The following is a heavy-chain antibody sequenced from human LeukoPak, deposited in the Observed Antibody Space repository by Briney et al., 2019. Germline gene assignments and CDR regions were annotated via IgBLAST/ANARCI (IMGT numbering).Heavy chain of an antibody. CDR1: GFIFSHYG. D-gene: IGHD4-11*01. CDR3: AKDAQRGFDYSNSLEY. J-gene: IGHJ4*02. CDR2: IWHDGSSK. V-gene: IGHV3-33*06. Sequence: PGGSLRLSCAASGFIFSHYGMHWVRQAPGKGLEWVAVIWHDGSSKYYADSVKGWFTISRDNSENTVYLQMNSLRAEDTVVYYCAKDAQRGFDYSNSLEYWGQGDLVTVSS.